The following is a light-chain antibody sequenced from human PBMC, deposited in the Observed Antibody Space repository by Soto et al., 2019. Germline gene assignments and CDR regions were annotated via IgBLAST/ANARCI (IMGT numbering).Light chain of an antibody. Sequence: QSALTQPASVSGSPGQSITISCTGTSSDIGAYNFVSWYQQHPGKAPKLMLYDVNIRASGVSNRFSGSKSGNTASLTISGLQAEDEADYYCTSWTTSTTMIFDGGTKLTVL. CDR1: SSDIGAYNF. V-gene: IGLV2-14*03. J-gene: IGLJ2*01. CDR2: DVN. CDR3: TSWTTSTTMI.